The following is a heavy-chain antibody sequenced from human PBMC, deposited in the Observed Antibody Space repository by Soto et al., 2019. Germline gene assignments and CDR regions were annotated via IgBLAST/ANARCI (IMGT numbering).Heavy chain of an antibody. CDR3: ARQVGYCSGNGCPNWFDP. Sequence: QITLKESGPTLVKPTQTLTLTCTFPGFSLSTSGVGVGWIRQPPGKALEWLALIYWDDDKRYSPSLKTRLSITKDTSKKQVVVTLTNMDPVDTATYYCARQVGYCSGNGCPNWFDPWGQGTLVTVSS. J-gene: IGHJ5*02. CDR2: IYWDDDK. D-gene: IGHD2-15*01. CDR1: GFSLSTSGVG. V-gene: IGHV2-5*02.